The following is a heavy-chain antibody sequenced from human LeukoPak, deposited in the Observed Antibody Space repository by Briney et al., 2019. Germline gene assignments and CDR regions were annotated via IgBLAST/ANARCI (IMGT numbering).Heavy chain of an antibody. D-gene: IGHD3-16*01. CDR3: ARFIRHLLPTSDY. Sequence: GASVTVSCKTSGYIFTNYDINWVRQATGHGLEWMGWMNPETSGTQPAQKFQGRLTMTMDASAGTAYMELSSLTSDDTAVYYCARFIRHLLPTSDYWGQGTLVSVSS. V-gene: IGHV1-8*01. CDR1: GYIFTNYD. CDR2: MNPETSGT. J-gene: IGHJ4*02.